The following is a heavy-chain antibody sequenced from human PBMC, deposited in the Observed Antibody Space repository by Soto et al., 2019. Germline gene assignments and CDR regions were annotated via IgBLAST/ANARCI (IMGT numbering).Heavy chain of an antibody. CDR3: ASPIVVVPAASPGYYYYYYGMDV. D-gene: IGHD2-2*01. V-gene: IGHV3-21*01. J-gene: IGHJ6*02. CDR2: ISSSSSYI. CDR1: GFTFSSYS. Sequence: EVQLVESGGGLVKPGGSLRLSCAASGFTFSSYSMNWVRQAPGKGLEWVSSISSSSSYIYYADSVKGRFTISRDNAKNSLYLQMNSLRAEDTAVYYCASPIVVVPAASPGYYYYYYGMDVWGQGTTVTVSS.